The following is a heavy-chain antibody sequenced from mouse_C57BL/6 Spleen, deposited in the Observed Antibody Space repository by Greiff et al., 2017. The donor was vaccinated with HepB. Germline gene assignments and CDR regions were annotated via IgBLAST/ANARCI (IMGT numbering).Heavy chain of an antibody. CDR2: INPNNGGT. CDR1: GYTFTDYN. CDR3: ARRGYGSSPYYYAMGY. D-gene: IGHD1-1*01. J-gene: IGHJ4*01. Sequence: EVKLVESGPELVKPGASVKIPCKASGYTFTDYNMDWVKQSHGKSLEWIGDINPNNGGTIYNQKFKGKATLTVDKSSSTAYMELRSLTSEDTAVYYCARRGYGSSPYYYAMGYWGKGASVTVSS. V-gene: IGHV1-18*01.